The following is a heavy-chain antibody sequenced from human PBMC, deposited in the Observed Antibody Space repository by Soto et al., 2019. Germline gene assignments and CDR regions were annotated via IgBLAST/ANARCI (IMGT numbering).Heavy chain of an antibody. CDR2: IIPIFGTA. CDR1: GGTFSSYA. D-gene: IGHD5-12*01. CDR3: ARDRQGVEMATNSLSY. V-gene: IGHV1-69*01. Sequence: QLQLVQSGAEVKKPGSSVKVSCKASGGTFSSYAISWVRQAPGQGLEGRGGIIPIFGTANYAQKFQGRVTITADEPTRTAYMELRSLRSEATAVYYCARDRQGVEMATNSLSYWGQGTLVTVSS. J-gene: IGHJ4*02.